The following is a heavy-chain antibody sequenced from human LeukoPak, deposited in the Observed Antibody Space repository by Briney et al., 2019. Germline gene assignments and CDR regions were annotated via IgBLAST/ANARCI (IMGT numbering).Heavy chain of an antibody. D-gene: IGHD6-19*01. CDR1: GFTFSSYG. CDR3: AKEDVSGWYGVDY. V-gene: IGHV3-30*18. Sequence: GGSLRLSCVVSGFTFSSYGMHWVRQAPGKGLEWVAVISYDGSNEYYADSVKGRFTISRDNSKNTLYLQMNSLRADDTAVYYCAKEDVSGWYGVDYWGRGTLVTVSS. J-gene: IGHJ4*02. CDR2: ISYDGSNE.